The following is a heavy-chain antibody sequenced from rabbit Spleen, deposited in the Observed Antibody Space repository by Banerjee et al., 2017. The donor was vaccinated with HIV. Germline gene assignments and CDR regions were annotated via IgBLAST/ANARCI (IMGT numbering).Heavy chain of an antibody. J-gene: IGHJ4*01. Sequence: QSLEESGGGLVQPEGSLTLTCTASGFSFSSSYYMCWVRQASGKGLECIACIYGGSSGSSYYASWAKGRFTISKPSSTTVTLQMTSLTAADTATYFCARGSATMTMVITGYYLSLWGPGTLVTVS. V-gene: IGHV1S40*01. CDR3: ARGSATMTMVITGYYLSL. CDR1: GFSFSSSYY. D-gene: IGHD2-1*01. CDR2: IYGGSSGSS.